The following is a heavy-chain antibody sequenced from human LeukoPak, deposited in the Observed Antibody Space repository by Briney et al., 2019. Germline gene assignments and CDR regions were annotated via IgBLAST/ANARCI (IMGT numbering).Heavy chain of an antibody. Sequence: SETLSLTCTVSGGSISSYYWSWIRQPPGKGLEWIGYIYYSGSTNYNPSLKSRVTISVDTSKNQFSLKLSSVTAADTAVYYCARVETGDLGWYFDYWGQGTLVTVSS. CDR3: ARVETGDLGWYFDY. CDR1: GGSISSYY. J-gene: IGHJ4*02. CDR2: IYYSGST. D-gene: IGHD7-27*01. V-gene: IGHV4-59*01.